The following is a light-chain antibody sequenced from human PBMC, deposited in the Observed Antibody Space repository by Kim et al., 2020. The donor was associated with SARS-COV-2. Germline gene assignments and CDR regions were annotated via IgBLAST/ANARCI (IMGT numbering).Light chain of an antibody. Sequence: VSPGESATLSGRASQSVSSKLAWYQQKPGQAPRLLISGASTRATGIPARFSGSGSGTEFILTIRSLQSEDFAVYHCQQYNNWPWTFGRGTKVDIK. V-gene: IGKV3-15*01. J-gene: IGKJ1*01. CDR1: QSVSSK. CDR3: QQYNNWPWT. CDR2: GAS.